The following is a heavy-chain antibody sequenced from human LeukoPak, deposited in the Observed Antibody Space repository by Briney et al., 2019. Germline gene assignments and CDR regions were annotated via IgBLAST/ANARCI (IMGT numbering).Heavy chain of an antibody. CDR1: GFTFTSSA. Sequence: ASVKVSCKASGFTFTSSAMQWVRQARGQRLEWIGWIVVGSGNTNYAQKFQERVTITRDMSTSTAYMELSSLRSEDTAVYCCAAVHSSSSEMIDYWGQGTLVTVSS. V-gene: IGHV1-58*02. D-gene: IGHD6-6*01. J-gene: IGHJ4*02. CDR3: AAVHSSSSEMIDY. CDR2: IVVGSGNT.